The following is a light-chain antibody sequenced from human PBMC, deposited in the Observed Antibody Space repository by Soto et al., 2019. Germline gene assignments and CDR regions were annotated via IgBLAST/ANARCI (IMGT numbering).Light chain of an antibody. CDR2: DVN. CDR3: CSYAGSYTFVI. CDR1: SNDVGGYNY. V-gene: IGLV2-11*01. J-gene: IGLJ2*01. Sequence: QSALTQPRSVSGSPGQSITISWTGTSNDVGGYNYVSWYQQHPGKAPKLLIYDVNKRPSRVPDRFSGSKSGNTASLTISGLQAEDEADYHCCSYAGSYTFVIFGGGTKVTVL.